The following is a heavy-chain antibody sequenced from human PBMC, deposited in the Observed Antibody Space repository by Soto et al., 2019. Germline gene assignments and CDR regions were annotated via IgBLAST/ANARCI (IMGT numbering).Heavy chain of an antibody. CDR2: IYYSGST. V-gene: IGHV4-39*01. D-gene: IGHD5-12*01. J-gene: IGHJ4*02. CDR1: GGSISSSSYY. Sequence: QLQLQESGPGLVKPSETLSLTCTVSGGSISSSSYYWGWIRQPPGKGLEWIGSIYYSGSTYYNPSLKSRVTISVDTSKNQFSLKLSSVTAADTAVYYCARLEHSGYDEVDYWGQGTLVTVSS. CDR3: ARLEHSGYDEVDY.